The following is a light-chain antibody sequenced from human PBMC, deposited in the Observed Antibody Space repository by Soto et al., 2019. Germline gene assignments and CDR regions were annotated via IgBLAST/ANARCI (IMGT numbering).Light chain of an antibody. CDR3: SSYTIYSTLLL. J-gene: IGLJ2*01. CDR2: EVT. V-gene: IGLV2-14*01. Sequence: QSALTQPASVSGSPGQSITISCTGTSSDIGGYKYVSWYQQHPGKAPKLIIYEVTNRPSGFSDRFSGSKSGNTASLTISGLQAEEEADYYCSSYTIYSTLLLFGGGTKLTVL. CDR1: SSDIGGYKY.